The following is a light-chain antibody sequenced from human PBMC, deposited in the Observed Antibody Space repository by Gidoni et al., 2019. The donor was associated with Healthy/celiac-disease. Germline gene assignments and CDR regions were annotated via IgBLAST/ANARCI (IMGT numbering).Light chain of an antibody. CDR2: GTS. CDR3: QSYDSSLSVPYV. Sequence: SVLTQPPSVAGPPRQRGTISCTGSSSNIGAGSDVHWYQQLPGTAPQLLLYGTSNRPSGVPDRFSGSKSGTSASLAITGLQAEDEADYYCQSYDSSLSVPYVFGTGTKVTVL. V-gene: IGLV1-40*01. CDR1: SSNIGAGSD. J-gene: IGLJ1*01.